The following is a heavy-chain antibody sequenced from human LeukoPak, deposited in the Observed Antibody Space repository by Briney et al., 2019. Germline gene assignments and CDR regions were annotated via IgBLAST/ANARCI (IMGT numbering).Heavy chain of an antibody. V-gene: IGHV3-74*01. CDR3: ARDWYGTFDY. CDR1: GFTFSNYA. Sequence: GGSLRLSCAASGFTFSNYAMSWVRQAPGKGLVWVSRINSDGSSTSYADSVKGRFTISRDNAKNALYLQMNSLRAEDTAVYYCARDWYGTFDYWGQGTLVTVSS. CDR2: INSDGSST. J-gene: IGHJ4*02. D-gene: IGHD4-17*01.